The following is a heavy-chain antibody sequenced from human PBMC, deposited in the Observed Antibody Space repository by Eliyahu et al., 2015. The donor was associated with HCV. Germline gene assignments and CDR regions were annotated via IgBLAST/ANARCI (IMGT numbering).Heavy chain of an antibody. J-gene: IGHJ4*02. D-gene: IGHD3-22*01. V-gene: IGHV3-73*01. CDR3: TRRYHFDSSGYYNSDY. Sequence: EVQLVESGGGLVQPGGSLKLSCAVSGFGFSDSXMHWVRQASGXGLEXVGXIRSKANSYATSYGESVKGRFTISRDDAKSTAYLQMNSLKIEDTAVYYCTRRYHFDSSGYYNSDYWGQGTLVTVSS. CDR2: IRSKANSYAT. CDR1: GFGFSDSX.